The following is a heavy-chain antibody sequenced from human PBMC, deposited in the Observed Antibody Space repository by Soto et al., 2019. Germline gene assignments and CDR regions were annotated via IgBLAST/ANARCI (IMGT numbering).Heavy chain of an antibody. J-gene: IGHJ5*02. CDR1: GDSVSSNSAA. D-gene: IGHD5-12*01. CDR3: AIDRRGSGYDLPVWFDP. CDR2: TYYRSKWYN. V-gene: IGHV6-1*01. Sequence: SPTLSLTCAISGDSVSSNSAAWNWIRQSKSRSLEWLGRTYYRSKWYNDYAVSVKSRITINPDTSKNQISLQLNSVTPEDTAVYFCAIDRRGSGYDLPVWFDPWGQGTLVTVSS.